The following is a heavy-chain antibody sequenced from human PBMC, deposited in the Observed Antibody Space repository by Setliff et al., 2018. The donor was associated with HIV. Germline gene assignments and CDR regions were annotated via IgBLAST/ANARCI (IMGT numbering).Heavy chain of an antibody. CDR1: GFTFSRYG. J-gene: IGHJ6*02. V-gene: IGHV3-21*01. CDR3: ARDNLYYNLYDGSPVYGMDV. Sequence: PGGSLRLSCGASGFTFSRYGMIWVRQAPGRGLEWVSSISIGSGGAIDYADSVQGRFTISRDNSKNSLYLQMNGLRVEDTGVYYCARDNLYYNLYDGSPVYGMDVWGQGTTVTVSS. CDR2: ISIGSGGAI. D-gene: IGHD3-3*01.